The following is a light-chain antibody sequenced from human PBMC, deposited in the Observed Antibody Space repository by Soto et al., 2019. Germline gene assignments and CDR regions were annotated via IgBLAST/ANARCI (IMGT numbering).Light chain of an antibody. CDR2: SNN. CDR3: AAWDDNLNGPHWV. V-gene: IGLV1-44*01. J-gene: IGLJ3*02. CDR1: NSNIGSNT. Sequence: QSVLTQPPSASGTPGQRVTISCSGSNSNIGSNTVNWYQQLPGTAPKLLIYSNNQRPSGVPDRFSGSKSGTSASLAISGLQSEDEADYYCAAWDDNLNGPHWVFGGGTMLTVL.